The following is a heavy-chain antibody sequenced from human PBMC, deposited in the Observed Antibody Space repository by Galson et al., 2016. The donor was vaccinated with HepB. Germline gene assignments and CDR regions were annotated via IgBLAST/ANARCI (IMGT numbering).Heavy chain of an antibody. CDR3: ARTLDYYYGMDV. Sequence: SVKVSCKASGYTFSSYGFIWVRQAPGHGLEWMGWISGYNGNTNYAQKVQGKVTMTTDTSSTTAYMELRRLRSDDTAVYYCARTLDYYYGMDVWGQGTAVTVSS. J-gene: IGHJ6*02. CDR1: GYTFSSYG. V-gene: IGHV1-18*01. CDR2: ISGYNGNT.